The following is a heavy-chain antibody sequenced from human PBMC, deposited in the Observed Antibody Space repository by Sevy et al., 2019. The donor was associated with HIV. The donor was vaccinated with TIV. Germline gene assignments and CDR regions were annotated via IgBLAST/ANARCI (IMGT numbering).Heavy chain of an antibody. V-gene: IGHV3-48*02. CDR2: ISSSGSTT. D-gene: IGHD1-7*01. CDR3: TRSRYNWYSQPDDY. J-gene: IGHJ4*02. CDR1: GFTFSDYS. Sequence: GGSLRLSCVVSGFTFSDYSMNWVRQAPGKGLEWVSYISSSGSTTFYADSVKGRFTISRDEASNSLHLQMNSLRDDDTAVYYCTRSRYNWYSQPDDYWGQGTLVTVSS.